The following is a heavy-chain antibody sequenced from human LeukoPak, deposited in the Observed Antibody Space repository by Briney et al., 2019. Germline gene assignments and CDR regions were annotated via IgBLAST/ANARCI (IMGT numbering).Heavy chain of an antibody. V-gene: IGHV1-2*02. CDR2: INPNSGGT. J-gene: IGHJ4*02. Sequence: ASVKVSCKASGYTFIGYYMHWVRQAPGQGLEWMGWINPNSGGTNYAQKFQGRVTMTRDTSISTAYMELSRLRSDDTAVYYCASGRLYGSGSYHSFDYWGQGNLVTVSP. CDR1: GYTFIGYY. CDR3: ASGRLYGSGSYHSFDY. D-gene: IGHD3-10*01.